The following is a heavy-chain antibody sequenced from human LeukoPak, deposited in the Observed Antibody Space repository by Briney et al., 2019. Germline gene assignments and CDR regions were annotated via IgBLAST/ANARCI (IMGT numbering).Heavy chain of an antibody. CDR1: GGSFSAYY. D-gene: IGHD5-12*01. V-gene: IGHV4-34*01. CDR3: ARGRLRGRSGGTFDY. CDR2: VNYSGST. Sequence: SETLSLTCAVNGGSFSAYYWSWIRQPPGKGLEWMGEVNYSGSTNYNPSLKTRVTISVDSSKNQFSLKLSSLTAADTAVYYCARGRLRGRSGGTFDYWGQGTLVTVSS. J-gene: IGHJ4*02.